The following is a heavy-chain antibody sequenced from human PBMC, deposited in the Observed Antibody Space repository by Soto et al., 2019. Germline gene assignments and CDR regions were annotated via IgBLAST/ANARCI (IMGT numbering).Heavy chain of an antibody. CDR1: GGSISSGGYY. V-gene: IGHV4-31*03. CDR3: ARVFSDSSSFFDP. J-gene: IGHJ5*02. CDR2: IYYSGST. D-gene: IGHD6-13*01. Sequence: QVQLQESGPGLVKPSQTLSLTCTVSGGSISSGGYYWSWIRQHPGKGLEWIGYIYYSGSTYYNPSLKSRVTISVVTSKNQFTLKLRSVTAADTAVYYCARVFSDSSSFFDPWGQGTLVTVSS.